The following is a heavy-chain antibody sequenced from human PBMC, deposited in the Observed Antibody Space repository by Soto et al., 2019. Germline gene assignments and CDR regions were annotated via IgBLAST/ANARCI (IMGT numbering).Heavy chain of an antibody. CDR2: ISYDGSNK. Sequence: QVQLVESGGGVVQPGRSLRLSCAASGFTFSSYAMHWVRQAPGKGLAWVAVISYDGSNKYYADSVKGRFTISRDNSKNTLYLQMNSLRAEDTAVYYCARSIAVAGSWVSAFDIWGQGTMVTVSS. D-gene: IGHD6-19*01. V-gene: IGHV3-30-3*01. CDR1: GFTFSSYA. CDR3: ARSIAVAGSWVSAFDI. J-gene: IGHJ3*02.